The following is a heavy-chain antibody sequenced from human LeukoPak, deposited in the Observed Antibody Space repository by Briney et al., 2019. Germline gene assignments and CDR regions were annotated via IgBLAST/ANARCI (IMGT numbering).Heavy chain of an antibody. D-gene: IGHD3-22*01. CDR2: ISANGGFI. J-gene: IGHJ3*02. CDR3: TKEVQRWHSYFYRPSYALDI. Sequence: GGSLRLSCAVSGFNFDDYAIHWVRQGPGKGLEWVAGISANGGFISYGESVKDRFTISRDNPRNSVFLQMNFLRAEDMAMYFCTKEVQRWHSYFYRPSYALDIWGQGTMVSVSS. V-gene: IGHV3-9*03. CDR1: GFNFDDYA.